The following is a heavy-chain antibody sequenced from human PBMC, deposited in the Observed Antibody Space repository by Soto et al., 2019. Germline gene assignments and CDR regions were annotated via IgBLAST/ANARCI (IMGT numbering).Heavy chain of an antibody. CDR3: AASLSTQYYDSSGYYPDFDI. D-gene: IGHD3-22*01. CDR1: GDSISSSGSS. Sequence: HLQLQESGSGLVKPSQTLSLTCDVYGDSISSSGSSWNWIQQPPGKALEWIGFTYHSGSTYYNPSLESRVTISVDRSKNQFSLKLKSVTAADRAVYYCAASLSTQYYDSSGYYPDFDIWGQGIMVTVSS. V-gene: IGHV4-30-2*01. J-gene: IGHJ3*02. CDR2: TYHSGST.